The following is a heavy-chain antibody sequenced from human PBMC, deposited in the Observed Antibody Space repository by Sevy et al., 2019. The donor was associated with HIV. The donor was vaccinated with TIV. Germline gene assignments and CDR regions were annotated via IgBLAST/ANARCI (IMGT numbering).Heavy chain of an antibody. CDR2: IYTGDNT. CDR3: ARLSVYYYDSDDYYTTGNAFDI. J-gene: IGHJ3*02. CDR1: GFTVNSNY. D-gene: IGHD3-22*01. Sequence: GGSLRLSCAATGFTVNSNYMSWVRQAPGKGLEWVSIIYTGDNTYYTDSVKGRFTISRDNSKNTLYLQRNSLRAEDTAVYYCARLSVYYYDSDDYYTTGNAFDIWGQGTMVTVSS. V-gene: IGHV3-53*01.